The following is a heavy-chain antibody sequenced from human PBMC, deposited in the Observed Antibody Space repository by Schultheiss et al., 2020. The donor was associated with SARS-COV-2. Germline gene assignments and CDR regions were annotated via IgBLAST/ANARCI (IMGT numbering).Heavy chain of an antibody. CDR1: GYTFISYW. D-gene: IGHD4-17*01. CDR2: IDPSDSYT. J-gene: IGHJ4*02. CDR3: ARPNSRRYGDYGVDY. Sequence: GGSLRLSCKGSGYTFISYWITWVRQMPGKGLEWMGRIDPSDSYTNYSPSFQGQVTISADKSINTAYLQWSSLKASDTAMYYCARPNSRRYGDYGVDYWGQGTLVTVSS. V-gene: IGHV5-10-1*04.